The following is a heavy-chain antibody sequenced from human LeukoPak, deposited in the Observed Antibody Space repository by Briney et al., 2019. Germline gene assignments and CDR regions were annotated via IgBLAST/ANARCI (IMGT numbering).Heavy chain of an antibody. J-gene: IGHJ5*02. V-gene: IGHV3-23*05. CDR1: GFTFSEHS. Sequence: GGSLRLSCEASGFTFSEHSMSWVRQAPGKGLEWVSTIKRDGSNTYYTDSVEGRFTITRDNSKNTLYLEMNTLRAEDTAVYYCAKGGYASCFDPWGQGTQVTVSS. D-gene: IGHD2-15*01. CDR3: AKGGYASCFDP. CDR2: IKRDGSNT.